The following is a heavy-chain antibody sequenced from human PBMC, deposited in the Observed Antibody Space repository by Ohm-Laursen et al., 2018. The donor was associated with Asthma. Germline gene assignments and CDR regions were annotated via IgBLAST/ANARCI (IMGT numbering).Heavy chain of an antibody. J-gene: IGHJ4*02. CDR2: ISYDGSNK. CDR3: ARGYEQWLDYQALAY. CDR1: GFTFSSYA. Sequence: SLRLSCAAFGFTFSSYAMHWVRQAPGKGLEWVAVISYDGSNKYYADSVKGRFTISKDNSKNTLYLQMNSLRAEDTAVYYCARGYEQWLDYQALAYWGQGTLVTVSS. V-gene: IGHV3-30-3*01. D-gene: IGHD6-19*01.